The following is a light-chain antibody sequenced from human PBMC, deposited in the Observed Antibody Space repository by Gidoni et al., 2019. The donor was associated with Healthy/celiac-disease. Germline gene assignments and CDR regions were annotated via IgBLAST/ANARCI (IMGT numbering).Light chain of an antibody. CDR1: QSVSSSY. CDR2: GAS. Sequence: PGTLSLSPGERATLPCSASQSVSSSYLAWYQQKHGQAPRLLIYGASSRATGIPDRFSGSGAGTDFTLTISRLEPEDYAVYYCQQYGSSPPWTFGQGTKVEIK. J-gene: IGKJ1*01. V-gene: IGKV3-20*01. CDR3: QQYGSSPPWT.